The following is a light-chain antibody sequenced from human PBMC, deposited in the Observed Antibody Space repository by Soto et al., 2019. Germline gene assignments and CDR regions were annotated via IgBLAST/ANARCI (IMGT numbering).Light chain of an antibody. CDR3: CSYVGSSTFVV. J-gene: IGLJ2*01. V-gene: IGLV2-23*02. CDR1: SSDVGSYNF. Sequence: QSALTQPASVSGSPGQSITISCTGTSSDVGSYNFVSWYQQHPDKAPKLMIYEVSKRPSGVSNRFAGSKSGNTASLTISGRQAEDEADYYCCSYVGSSTFVVFGGGTKLTVL. CDR2: EVS.